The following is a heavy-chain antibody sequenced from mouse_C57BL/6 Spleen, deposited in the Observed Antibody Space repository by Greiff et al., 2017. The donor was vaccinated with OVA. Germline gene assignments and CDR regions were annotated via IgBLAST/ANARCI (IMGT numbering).Heavy chain of an antibody. Sequence: EVQLQQSGAELVRPGASVKLSCTASGFNITDDYMHWVKQRPEQGLEWIGWIDPENGGTEYASKFQGKATFTADTSSNTAYLQLSSLTSEDTAVYYGTTSLLSSMVYFDYWGQGTTLTVSS. CDR3: TTSLLSSMVYFDY. D-gene: IGHD1-1*02. V-gene: IGHV14-4*01. CDR2: IDPENGGT. CDR1: GFNITDDY. J-gene: IGHJ2*01.